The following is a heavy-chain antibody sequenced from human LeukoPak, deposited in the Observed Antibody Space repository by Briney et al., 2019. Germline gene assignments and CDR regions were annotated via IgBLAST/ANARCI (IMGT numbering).Heavy chain of an antibody. CDR2: IYGGGST. CDR1: GFAVSNNY. CDR3: AGGHDASDY. D-gene: IGHD3-16*01. V-gene: IGHV3-66*02. J-gene: IGHJ4*02. Sequence: GGSLRLSCAASGFAVSNNYMSWVRQAPGKGLEWVSVIYGGGSTNYADSVKGRFTISRDISTNTLSLQMNSLRTEDTAVYYCAGGHDASDYWGQGTLVTVSS.